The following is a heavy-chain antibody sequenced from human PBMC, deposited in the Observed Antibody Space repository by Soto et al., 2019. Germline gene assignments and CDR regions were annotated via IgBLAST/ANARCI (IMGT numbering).Heavy chain of an antibody. V-gene: IGHV1-2*04. Sequence: QVQLVQSGAEVKKPGASVKVSCKASGYTFTGYYMHWVRQAPGQGLEWMGWINPNSGGTNYAQKLQGWVSMTRDTSSSTAYMELSRLRFDDTAVYYCARGGALGYCSGGSCYPDYYMDVWGKGTTVTVSS. J-gene: IGHJ6*03. CDR2: INPNSGGT. CDR3: ARGGALGYCSGGSCYPDYYMDV. CDR1: GYTFTGYY. D-gene: IGHD2-15*01.